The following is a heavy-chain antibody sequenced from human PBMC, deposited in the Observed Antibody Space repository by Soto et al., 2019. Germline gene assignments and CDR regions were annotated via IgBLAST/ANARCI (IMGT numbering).Heavy chain of an antibody. D-gene: IGHD2-21*01. V-gene: IGHV3-23*01. CDR3: AKHIEGAGNWYFDL. Sequence: EVQLLESGGCLVQPGGSLGLSCVASGFTFSIYAMSWVRQVPGKGPEWVLVINGRGSPTFYADSAKGRFTISRDNSKNTLYLQMNSLRAEDTAIYYCAKHIEGAGNWYFDLWGRGTLVAVSS. CDR1: GFTFSIYA. CDR2: INGRGSPT. J-gene: IGHJ2*01.